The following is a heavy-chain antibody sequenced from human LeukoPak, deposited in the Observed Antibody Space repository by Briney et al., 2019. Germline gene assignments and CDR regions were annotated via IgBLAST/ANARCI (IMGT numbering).Heavy chain of an antibody. Sequence: SETLSPTCTVSGGSISSYYWSWIRQPPGKGLERIGYIYYSGSTNYNPSLKSRVTISVDTSKNQFSPKLISVTAADTAVYYCAGGGAAAGNFDYWGQGTLVTVSS. V-gene: IGHV4-59*01. D-gene: IGHD6-13*01. J-gene: IGHJ4*02. CDR2: IYYSGST. CDR1: GGSISSYY. CDR3: AGGGAAAGNFDY.